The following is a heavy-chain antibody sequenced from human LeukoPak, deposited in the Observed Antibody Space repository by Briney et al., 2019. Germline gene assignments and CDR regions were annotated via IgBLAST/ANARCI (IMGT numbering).Heavy chain of an antibody. J-gene: IGHJ4*02. CDR3: ARQISGNRDY. CDR2: IFYREGFSYGGTT. Sequence: PSETLSLTCTVSGVSISGYYWIWIRQSPSRGLEYIGSIFYREGFSYGGTTFYNPSLQSRVTISVDTSKNAFSLRLSSVTAADTAVYYCARQISGNRDYWGQGTLVTVSA. D-gene: IGHD3-10*01. V-gene: IGHV4-59*05. CDR1: GVSISGYY.